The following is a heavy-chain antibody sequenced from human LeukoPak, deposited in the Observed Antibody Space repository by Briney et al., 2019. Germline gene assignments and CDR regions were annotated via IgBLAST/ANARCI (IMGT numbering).Heavy chain of an antibody. Sequence: GRSLRLSCAASGFTFDDYAMHWVRQAPGKGLEWVSGISWNSGSIVYADSVKGRFTISRDNAKNSLYLQMNSLRAEDMALYYCAKGYRSGWYLGPADYWGQGTLVTVSS. D-gene: IGHD6-19*01. CDR2: ISWNSGSI. J-gene: IGHJ4*02. CDR3: AKGYRSGWYLGPADY. V-gene: IGHV3-9*03. CDR1: GFTFDDYA.